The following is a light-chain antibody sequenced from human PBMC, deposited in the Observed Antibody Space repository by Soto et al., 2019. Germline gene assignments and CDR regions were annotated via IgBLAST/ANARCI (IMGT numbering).Light chain of an antibody. Sequence: SYELTQPPSVSVAPGKTARITCGGNNIGSKSVHWYQQKPGQAPVLVIYYDSDRPSGIPERFSGSNSGNTATLTISRVEAGDEADYSCQVWDSSSDHHVVFGGGTKLTVL. CDR2: YDS. CDR1: NIGSKS. V-gene: IGLV3-21*04. J-gene: IGLJ2*01. CDR3: QVWDSSSDHHVV.